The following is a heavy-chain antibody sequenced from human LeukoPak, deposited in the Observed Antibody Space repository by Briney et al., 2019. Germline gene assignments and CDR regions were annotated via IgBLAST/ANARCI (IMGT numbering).Heavy chain of an antibody. CDR3: AKETNAFEI. CDR1: GFTYSSYS. CDR2: ISVSGGST. Sequence: GGSLRLSCAASGFTYSSYSMNWVRQAPGKGLEWVSSISVSGGSTYYADSVKGRFTISRDNSKSTLYLQMNSLRAEDTAIFYCAKETNAFEIWGQGTMVTVSS. V-gene: IGHV3-23*01. J-gene: IGHJ3*02.